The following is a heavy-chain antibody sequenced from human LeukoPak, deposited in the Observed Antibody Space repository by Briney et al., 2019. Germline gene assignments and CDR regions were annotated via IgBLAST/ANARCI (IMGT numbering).Heavy chain of an antibody. CDR3: ARDPTPLLPPAFDI. D-gene: IGHD3-10*01. J-gene: IGHJ3*02. CDR1: GGSISSYY. CDR2: IYYSGST. Sequence: SETLSLTCTVSGGSISSYYWSWIRQPPGKGLEWIGYIYYSGSTNYNPSLKSRVTISVDTSKNQFSLKLSSVAAADTAVYYCARDPTPLLPPAFDIWGQGTMVTVSS. V-gene: IGHV4-59*12.